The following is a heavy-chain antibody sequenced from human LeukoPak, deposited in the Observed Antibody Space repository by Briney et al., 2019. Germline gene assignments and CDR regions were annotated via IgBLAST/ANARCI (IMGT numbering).Heavy chain of an antibody. Sequence: GASVKVSCKASGGTFSSYAISWVRQALGQGLEWMGGIIPIFGTANYAQKFQGRVTITADESTSTAYMELSSLRSEDTAVYYCARDSLGSGGSPLDYWGQGTLVTVSS. D-gene: IGHD2-15*01. CDR2: IIPIFGTA. CDR1: GGTFSSYA. V-gene: IGHV1-69*01. CDR3: ARDSLGSGGSPLDY. J-gene: IGHJ4*02.